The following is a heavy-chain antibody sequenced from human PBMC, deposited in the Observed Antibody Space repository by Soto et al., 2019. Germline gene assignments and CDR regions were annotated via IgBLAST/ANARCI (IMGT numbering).Heavy chain of an antibody. V-gene: IGHV3-9*01. J-gene: IGHJ4*02. CDR3: AKDTYIIVGGTHIDF. Sequence: EVHLVESGGGLVQPGRSLRLSCAASGFTFDDYAMHWVRQAPGKGLEWVSGISWNSDSTGYADSVKGRFTISRDNAKNFLFLQVNSLRAEDTVLYFCAKDTYIIVGGTHIDFWGRGTLVSVSS. CDR2: ISWNSDST. D-gene: IGHD1-26*01. CDR1: GFTFDDYA.